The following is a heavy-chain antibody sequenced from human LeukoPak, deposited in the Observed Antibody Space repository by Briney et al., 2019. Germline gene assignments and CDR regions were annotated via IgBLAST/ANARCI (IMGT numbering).Heavy chain of an antibody. CDR3: ARDLEVRVNIAVAADY. CDR2: INPSGGST. J-gene: IGHJ4*02. CDR1: GYTFTSYY. Sequence: ASLKVSCKASGYTFTSYYMHWVRQAPGQGLEWMGIINPSGGSTSYAQKFQGRVTMTRDTSTSTVYMELSSLRSEDTAVYYCARDLEVRVNIAVAADYWGQGTLVTVSS. D-gene: IGHD6-19*01. V-gene: IGHV1-46*01.